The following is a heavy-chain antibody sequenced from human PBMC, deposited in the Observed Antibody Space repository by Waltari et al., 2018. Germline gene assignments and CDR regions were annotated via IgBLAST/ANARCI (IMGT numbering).Heavy chain of an antibody. CDR1: GFPLADCG. D-gene: IGHD1-26*01. V-gene: IGHV3-23*01. J-gene: IGHJ4*02. CDR3: AKGRGPLSIQGWE. CDR2: VRNDGDNT. Sequence: EVQLLESGGGLVQPGGSVRLSGAALGFPLADCGMSWARQAPGKGLEWVSAVRNDGDNTFYADSVKGRFTISRDNSKNTLYLQMNSLRAEDTATYYCAKGRGPLSIQGWEWGQGTLVTVSS.